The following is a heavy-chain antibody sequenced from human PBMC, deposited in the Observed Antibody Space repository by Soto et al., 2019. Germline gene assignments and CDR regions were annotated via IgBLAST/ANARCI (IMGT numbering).Heavy chain of an antibody. CDR3: AREEGRYCTGGSCQVDY. J-gene: IGHJ4*02. CDR1: GGSISSSSYY. V-gene: IGHV4-39*02. Sequence: SETLSLTCTVSGGSISSSSYYWGWIRQPPGKGLEWIGSIYYSGNTYYTPSLKSRVTISVDTSKNQFSLKLSSVTAADTAVYYCAREEGRYCTGGSCQVDYWGQGTLVTVSS. CDR2: IYYSGNT. D-gene: IGHD2-15*01.